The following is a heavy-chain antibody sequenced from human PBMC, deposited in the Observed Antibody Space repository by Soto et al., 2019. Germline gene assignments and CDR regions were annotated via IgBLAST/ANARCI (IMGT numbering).Heavy chain of an antibody. Sequence: EVQLVQSGAEVKKPGESLKISCKGSGYSFTSYWIGWVRQMPGKGLEWMGIIYPGDSDTRYSPSFQGQVTISADKSISTAYLQWSSLKASDTAMYYCARGFDYYDSSGYSPRPSHYYYGMDVWGQGTTVTVSS. CDR2: IYPGDSDT. CDR1: GYSFTSYW. V-gene: IGHV5-51*03. J-gene: IGHJ6*02. CDR3: ARGFDYYDSSGYSPRPSHYYYGMDV. D-gene: IGHD3-22*01.